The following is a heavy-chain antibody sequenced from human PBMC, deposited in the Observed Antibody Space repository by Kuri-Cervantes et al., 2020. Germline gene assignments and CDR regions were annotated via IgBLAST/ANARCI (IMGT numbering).Heavy chain of an antibody. CDR3: AREYSYGWGPDAGY. CDR1: GYTFTSYD. Sequence: ASVKVSCKASGYTFTSYDINWVRQATGQGLEWMGWMNPNSGNTGYAQKFQGRVTMTRNTSISTAYMELSSLRSEDTAVYYCAREYSYGWGPDAGYWGQGILVTVSS. J-gene: IGHJ4*02. V-gene: IGHV1-8*02. CDR2: MNPNSGNT. D-gene: IGHD5-18*01.